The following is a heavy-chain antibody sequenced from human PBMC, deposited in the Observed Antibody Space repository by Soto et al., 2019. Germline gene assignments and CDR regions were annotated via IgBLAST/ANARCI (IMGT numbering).Heavy chain of an antibody. CDR1: GFSVNNNY. Sequence: GGSLRLSCSASGFSVNNNYMTWVRQAPGRRPEWVAVIYTRGTTHYADFATGRFTFSRDNSKNTLYLQMNSLRAEDTAVYYCARDPPMATIRSVYSYFGMHVWGEGATVPVYS. CDR3: ARDPPMATIRSVYSYFGMHV. CDR2: IYTRGTT. D-gene: IGHD1-26*01. J-gene: IGHJ6*04. V-gene: IGHV3-66*03.